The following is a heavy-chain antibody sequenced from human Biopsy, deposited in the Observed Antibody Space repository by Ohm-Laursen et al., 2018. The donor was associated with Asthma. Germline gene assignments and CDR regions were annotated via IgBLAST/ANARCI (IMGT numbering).Heavy chain of an antibody. J-gene: IGHJ4*02. D-gene: IGHD3-22*01. Sequence: TLSLTCTVSGGSITSSSYYWGWIRQPPGKGMEWIGSMYHSGSPYYHPSLKSRATISVDTTKNQLSLKMSSVTAADTAVYFCVRHQYSSSWSTFDYWGQGALVTVSS. CDR1: GGSITSSSYY. V-gene: IGHV4-39*01. CDR3: VRHQYSSSWSTFDY. CDR2: MYHSGSP.